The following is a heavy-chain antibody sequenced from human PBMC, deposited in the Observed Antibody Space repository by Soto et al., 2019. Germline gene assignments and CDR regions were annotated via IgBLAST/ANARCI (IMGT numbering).Heavy chain of an antibody. CDR3: ARGNIVVVPAATLNYNWFDP. J-gene: IGHJ5*02. CDR1: GGSFSSYA. D-gene: IGHD2-2*01. Sequence: SVKVSCKASGGSFSSYAISWVRQAPGQGLEWMGGIIPIFGTANYAQKFQGRVTITADESTSTAYMELSSLRSEDTAVYYCARGNIVVVPAATLNYNWFDPWGQGTLVTVSS. V-gene: IGHV1-69*13. CDR2: IIPIFGTA.